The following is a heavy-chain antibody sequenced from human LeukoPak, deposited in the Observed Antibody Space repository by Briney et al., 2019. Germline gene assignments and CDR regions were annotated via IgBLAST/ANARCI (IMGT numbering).Heavy chain of an antibody. Sequence: GGSLRLSCAASGFTFSSYGMHWVRQAPGKGLEWVAVISYDGSNKYYADSVKGRFTISRDNSKNTLYLQINSLRAEDTAVYYCAKEGYSSSWYYYYYYMDVWGKGTTVTVSS. CDR2: ISYDGSNK. D-gene: IGHD6-13*01. J-gene: IGHJ6*03. CDR3: AKEGYSSSWYYYYYYMDV. CDR1: GFTFSSYG. V-gene: IGHV3-30*18.